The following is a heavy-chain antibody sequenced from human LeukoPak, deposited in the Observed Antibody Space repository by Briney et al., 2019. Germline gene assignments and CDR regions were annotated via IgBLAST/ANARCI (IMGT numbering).Heavy chain of an antibody. Sequence: PGGSLRLSCAASGFTFINYATTWVRQAPGKGLEWVSAISGSGDSTFNADSVKGRFTISRDNSKNTLYLQMNSLRAEDTALYYCATSTVAKYDYWGQGTLVAVSS. CDR1: GFTFINYA. V-gene: IGHV3-23*01. J-gene: IGHJ4*02. CDR2: ISGSGDST. D-gene: IGHD4-11*01. CDR3: ATSTVAKYDY.